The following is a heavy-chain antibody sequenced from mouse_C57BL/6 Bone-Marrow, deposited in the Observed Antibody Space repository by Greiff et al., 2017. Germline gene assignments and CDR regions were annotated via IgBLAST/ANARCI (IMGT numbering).Heavy chain of an antibody. Sequence: EVQVVESGGGLVQPGGSLKLSCAASGFTFSDYGMAWVRQAPRKGPEWVAFFSNLAYSIYYADTVTGRFTISRENAKNTLYLEMSSLRSEDTAMYYCARRVIEDYAMDYWGQGTSVTVSS. CDR1: GFTFSDYG. CDR3: ARRVIEDYAMDY. J-gene: IGHJ4*01. V-gene: IGHV5-15*01. D-gene: IGHD2-2*01. CDR2: FSNLAYSI.